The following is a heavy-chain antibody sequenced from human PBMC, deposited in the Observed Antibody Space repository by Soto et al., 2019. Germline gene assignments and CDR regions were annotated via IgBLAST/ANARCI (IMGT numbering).Heavy chain of an antibody. CDR2: ISSSSSYI. V-gene: IGHV3-21*01. J-gene: IGHJ4*02. D-gene: IGHD3-3*01. Sequence: ESGGGLVKPGGSLRLSCAASGFTFSSYSMNWVRQAPGKGLEWVSSISSSSSYIYYADSVKGRFTISRDNAKNSLYLQMNSLRAEDTAVYYCARDFSVQEDFWSGYYGPNWGQGTLVTVSS. CDR1: GFTFSSYS. CDR3: ARDFSVQEDFWSGYYGPN.